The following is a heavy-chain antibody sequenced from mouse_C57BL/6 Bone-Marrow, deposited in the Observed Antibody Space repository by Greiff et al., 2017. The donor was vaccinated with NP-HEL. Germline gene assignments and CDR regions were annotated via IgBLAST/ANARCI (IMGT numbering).Heavy chain of an antibody. J-gene: IGHJ2*01. CDR3: ASDYYGSSYFDY. CDR2: INYDGSST. Sequence: EVMLVESEGGLVQPGSSMKLSCTASGFTFSDYYMAWVRQVPEKGLEWVANINYDGSSTYYLDSLKSRFIISRDNAKNILYLQMSSLKSEDTATYYCASDYYGSSYFDYWGQGTTLTVSS. D-gene: IGHD1-1*01. V-gene: IGHV5-16*01. CDR1: GFTFSDYY.